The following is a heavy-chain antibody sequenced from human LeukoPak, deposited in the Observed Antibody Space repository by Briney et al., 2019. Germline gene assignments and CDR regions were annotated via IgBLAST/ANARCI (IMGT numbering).Heavy chain of an antibody. CDR1: GYTFTGYY. J-gene: IGHJ4*02. CDR3: ARMEKIMINAGGF. CDR2: INPNSGGT. V-gene: IGHV1-2*02. Sequence: ASVKVSCKASGYTFTGYYMHWVRQAPGQGLEWMGWINPNSGGTNYAQKFQGRVTMTRDTSISTAYMELSRLRSDDTAVYYCARMEKIMINAGGFWGQGTLVTVSS. D-gene: IGHD3-22*01.